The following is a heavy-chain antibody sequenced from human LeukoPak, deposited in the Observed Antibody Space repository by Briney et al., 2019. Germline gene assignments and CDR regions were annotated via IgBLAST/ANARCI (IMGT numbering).Heavy chain of an antibody. D-gene: IGHD2-8*02. J-gene: IGHJ4*02. CDR3: ARDKYCTGRDCYGGSKFDY. V-gene: IGHV3-48*04. Sequence: GGSLRLSCAASGFTFRSYWMSWVRQAPGKGLEWVSYISSSGSTIYYADSVKGRFTISRDNAKNSLYLQMNSLRAEDTAVYYCARDKYCTGRDCYGGSKFDYWGQGTLVTVSS. CDR1: GFTFRSYW. CDR2: ISSSGSTI.